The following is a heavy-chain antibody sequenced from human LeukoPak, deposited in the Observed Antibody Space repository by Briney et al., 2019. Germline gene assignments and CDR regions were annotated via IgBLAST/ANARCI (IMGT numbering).Heavy chain of an antibody. V-gene: IGHV3-74*01. CDR3: TRDNRVFGQLVDR. D-gene: IGHD3-10*01. J-gene: IGHJ5*02. Sequence: PGGSLRLSRAASGFTFSSYSMNWVRQAPGKGLEWVSRINLDGSGATYVDSVRGRFTMSKDNAKNTLTLQMNDLRAEDTAVYYCTRDNRVFGQLVDRWGQGTLVTVSS. CDR1: GFTFSSYS. CDR2: INLDGSGA.